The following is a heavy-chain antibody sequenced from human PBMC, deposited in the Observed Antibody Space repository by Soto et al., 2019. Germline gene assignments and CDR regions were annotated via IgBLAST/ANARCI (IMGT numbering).Heavy chain of an antibody. CDR1: GGSISSGGYS. D-gene: IGHD1-26*01. V-gene: IGHV4-30-4*08. J-gene: IGHJ6*02. CDR2: IYYSGST. CDR3: TRVGGSVSGMDV. Sequence: SETPSLTCTVSGGSISSGGYSWTWIRHHPGKGLEWIGYIYYSGSTYYKPSLKSRVTISVDTSKNQFSLKLSSVTAADTAVYYCTRVGGSVSGMDVWGQGTTVTVSS.